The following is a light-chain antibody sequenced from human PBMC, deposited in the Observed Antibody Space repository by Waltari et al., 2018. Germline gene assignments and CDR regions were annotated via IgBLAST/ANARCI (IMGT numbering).Light chain of an antibody. V-gene: IGKV3-11*01. CDR3: QQRSSWPLT. CDR1: QSVSSY. CDR2: DAS. Sequence: EIVLTESPATLSLSPGERATLSSRASQSVSSYLAWYQQKPGQPPRLLISDASNRAPGITARFSGSGSGTDFTLTISSLEPEDFAVYYCQQRSSWPLTFGGGTKVEIK. J-gene: IGKJ4*01.